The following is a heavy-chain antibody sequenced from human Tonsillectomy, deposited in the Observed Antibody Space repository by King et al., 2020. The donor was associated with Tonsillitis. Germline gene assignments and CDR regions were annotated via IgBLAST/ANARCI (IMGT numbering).Heavy chain of an antibody. V-gene: IGHV3-7*01. CDR3: VRDGMRGGDFDY. CDR2: IKEDGSEK. CDR1: GFSFNTYW. D-gene: IGHD1-14*01. J-gene: IGHJ4*02. Sequence: VQLVESGGGLVQPGGSLRLSCAASGFSFNTYWMIWVRQAPGKGLEWLANIKEDGSEKYYLDSVKGRFTISRDNAKNSLYLQMNSLRAEDTAVYYCVRDGMRGGDFDYWGQGTLVTVSS.